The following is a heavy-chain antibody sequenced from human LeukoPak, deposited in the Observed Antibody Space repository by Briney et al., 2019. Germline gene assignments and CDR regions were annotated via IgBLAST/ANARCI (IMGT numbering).Heavy chain of an antibody. Sequence: KPSETLSLTCTVSSGSISSYYWSWIRQPAGKGLERIGRVYTSGSTNYNPSHKSRVTMSVDTSKNQFSLKLSSVTAADTAVYYCARDIDILTGRYYYMDVWGKGTTVTVSS. J-gene: IGHJ6*03. V-gene: IGHV4-4*07. D-gene: IGHD3-9*01. CDR3: ARDIDILTGRYYYMDV. CDR2: VYTSGST. CDR1: SGSISSYY.